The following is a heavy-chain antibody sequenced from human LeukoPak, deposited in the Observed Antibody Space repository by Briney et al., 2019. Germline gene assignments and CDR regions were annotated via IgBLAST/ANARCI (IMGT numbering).Heavy chain of an antibody. CDR2: IYHSGST. D-gene: IGHD6-13*01. J-gene: IGHJ5*02. CDR1: GYSISSGYY. Sequence: SETLSLTCTVSGYSISSGYYWGWIRQPPGKGLEWIGSIYHSGSTYYNPSLKSRVTISVDTSKNQFSLKLSSVTAADTAVYYCASSAAGTRFDPWGQGTLVTVSS. V-gene: IGHV4-38-2*02. CDR3: ASSAAGTRFDP.